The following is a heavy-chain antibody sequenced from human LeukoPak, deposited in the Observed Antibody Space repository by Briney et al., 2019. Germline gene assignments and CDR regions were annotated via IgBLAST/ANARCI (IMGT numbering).Heavy chain of an antibody. J-gene: IGHJ4*02. V-gene: IGHV4-59*01. CDR3: ASSGGYDFDY. CDR1: GGSIGSYY. D-gene: IGHD5-12*01. CDR2: IYYSGST. Sequence: SETLSLTCTVSGGSIGSYYWSWIRQPPGKGLEWIGYIYYSGSTNYNPSLKSRVTISVDTSKNQFSLKLSSVTAADTAVYYCASSGGYDFDYWGQGTLVTVSS.